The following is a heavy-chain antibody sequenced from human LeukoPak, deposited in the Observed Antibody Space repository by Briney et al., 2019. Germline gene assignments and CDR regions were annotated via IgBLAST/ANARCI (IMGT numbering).Heavy chain of an antibody. J-gene: IGHJ4*02. D-gene: IGHD6-19*01. V-gene: IGHV3-66*01. CDR1: GFTVSSNY. CDR3: ARARTYNSGWWYYFDY. Sequence: PGGSLRLSCAASGFTVSSNYMSWVRQAPGKGLEWVSILYSGSSTYYADSVKGRFTISRDTSRNTLYLQMNSLRAEDTAIYYCARARTYNSGWWYYFDYWGQGTLVTVSS. CDR2: LYSGSST.